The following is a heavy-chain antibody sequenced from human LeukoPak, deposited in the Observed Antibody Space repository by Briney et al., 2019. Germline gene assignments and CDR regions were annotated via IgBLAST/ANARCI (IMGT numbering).Heavy chain of an antibody. J-gene: IGHJ6*03. CDR3: ARDYDYSNYRSTYYYMDV. V-gene: IGHV3-48*01. CDR1: GFTFSSYS. D-gene: IGHD4-11*01. CDR2: ISSSSSTI. Sequence: AGGSLRLSCAASGFTFSSYSMNWVRQAPGKGLEWVSYISSSSSTIYYVDSVKGRFTISRDSAKNSLYLQMNSLRAEDTAVYYCARDYDYSNYRSTYYYMDVWGKGTTVTVSS.